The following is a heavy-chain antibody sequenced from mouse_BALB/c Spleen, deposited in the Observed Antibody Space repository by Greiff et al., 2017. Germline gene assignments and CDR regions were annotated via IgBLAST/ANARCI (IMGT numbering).Heavy chain of an antibody. CDR2: IDPENGNT. V-gene: IGHV14-1*02. CDR1: GFNIKDYY. D-gene: IGHD1-1*01. Sequence: EVQLQQSGAELVRPGALVKLSCKASGFNIKDYYMHWVKQRPEQGLEWIGWIDPENGNTIYDPKFQGKASITADTSSNTAYLQLSSLTSEDTAVYYCASSYGSRAWFAYWGQGTLVTVSA. J-gene: IGHJ3*01. CDR3: ASSYGSRAWFAY.